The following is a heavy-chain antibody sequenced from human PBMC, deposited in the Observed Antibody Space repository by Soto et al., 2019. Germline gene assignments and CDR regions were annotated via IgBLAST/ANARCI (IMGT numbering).Heavy chain of an antibody. Sequence: ASVKVSCKVSGYTLTELSMHWVRQAPGKGLEWMGGFDPEDGETIYAQKFQGRVTMTEDTSTDTAYMELSRLRSEDTAVYYCTTYYYDSRGYFPFSYWGQGTLVTV. CDR2: FDPEDGET. CDR1: GYTLTELS. J-gene: IGHJ4*02. D-gene: IGHD3-22*01. CDR3: TTYYYDSRGYFPFSY. V-gene: IGHV1-24*01.